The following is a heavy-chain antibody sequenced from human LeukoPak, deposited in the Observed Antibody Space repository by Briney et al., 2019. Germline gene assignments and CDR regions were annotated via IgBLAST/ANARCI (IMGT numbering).Heavy chain of an antibody. V-gene: IGHV4-4*07. CDR2: IYTSGST. Sequence: SETLSLTSTVSGGSISSYYWSWIRQPAGKGLEWIGRIYTSGSTNYNPSLKSRVTMSVDTSKNQFSLKLSSVTAADTAVYYCARDRNYYDSTSYHRVDYWGQGTLVTVSS. J-gene: IGHJ4*02. CDR3: ARDRNYYDSTSYHRVDY. D-gene: IGHD3-22*01. CDR1: GGSISSYY.